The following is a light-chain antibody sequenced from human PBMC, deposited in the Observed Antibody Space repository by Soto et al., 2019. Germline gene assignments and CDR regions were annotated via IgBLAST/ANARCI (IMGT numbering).Light chain of an antibody. CDR3: QQSYISPYT. Sequence: DIPMTQSPSSLSASVGDRVTITCRASESIANYLNWYQQKPGKAPNLLIYAASTLQTGVPSRFSGSGSRTDCTLTISSLQTEDFATYFCQQSYISPYTFGQGTKLDI. J-gene: IGKJ2*01. CDR1: ESIANY. CDR2: AAS. V-gene: IGKV1-39*01.